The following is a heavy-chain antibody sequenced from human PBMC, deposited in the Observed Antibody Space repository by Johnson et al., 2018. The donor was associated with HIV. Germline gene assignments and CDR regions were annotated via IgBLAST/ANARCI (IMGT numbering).Heavy chain of an antibody. CDR2: INWNGGRT. CDR1: GFTFDDYG. D-gene: IGHD1-26*01. V-gene: IGHV3-20*04. J-gene: IGHJ3*02. Sequence: VQLVESGGGVVQPGRSLRLSCAASGFTFDDYGMSWVRQAPGKGLEWVSGINWNGGRTGYAGSVKGRFTISRDNAKNSLYLQMNSLRAEDTAFCYCARVRGGSYDVDGFDIWGQGTMVTVSS. CDR3: ARVRGGSYDVDGFDI.